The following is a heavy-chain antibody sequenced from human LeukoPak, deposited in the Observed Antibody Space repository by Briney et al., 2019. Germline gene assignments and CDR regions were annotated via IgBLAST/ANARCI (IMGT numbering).Heavy chain of an antibody. J-gene: IGHJ5*02. CDR1: GGTFSSYA. CDR3: ARGRLYSSSWYWFDP. Sequence: ASVKVSCKASGGTFSSYAISWVRQATGQGLEWMGWMNPNSGNTGYAQKFQGRVTMTRNTSISTAYMELSSLRSEDTAVYYCARGRLYSSSWYWFDPWGQGTLVTVSS. CDR2: MNPNSGNT. V-gene: IGHV1-8*02. D-gene: IGHD6-13*01.